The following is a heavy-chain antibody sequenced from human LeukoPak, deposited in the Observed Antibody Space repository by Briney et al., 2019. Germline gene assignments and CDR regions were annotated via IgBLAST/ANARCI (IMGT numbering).Heavy chain of an antibody. CDR2: IYHSGST. CDR1: GGSISSSSYY. D-gene: IGHD1-26*01. Sequence: SETLSLTCTVSGGSISSSSYYWGWIRQPPGKGLEWIGEIYHSGSTNYNPSLKSRVTISVDKSKNQFSLKLSSVTAADTAVYYCARGGSLFDYWGQGTLVTVSS. V-gene: IGHV4-39*07. J-gene: IGHJ4*02. CDR3: ARGGSLFDY.